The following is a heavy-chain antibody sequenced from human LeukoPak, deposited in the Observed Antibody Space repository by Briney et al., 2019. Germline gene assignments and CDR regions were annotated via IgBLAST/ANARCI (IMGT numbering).Heavy chain of an antibody. Sequence: PSETLSLTCTVSGGSISSSSYYWGWIRQPPGKGLEWIGSIYYSGSTYYNPSLKSRVAISVDTSKNQFSLKLSSVTAADTAVYYCARHRISVYYFDYWGQGTLVTVSS. V-gene: IGHV4-39*01. CDR2: IYYSGST. J-gene: IGHJ4*02. CDR3: ARHRISVYYFDY. D-gene: IGHD3-10*01. CDR1: GGSISSSSYY.